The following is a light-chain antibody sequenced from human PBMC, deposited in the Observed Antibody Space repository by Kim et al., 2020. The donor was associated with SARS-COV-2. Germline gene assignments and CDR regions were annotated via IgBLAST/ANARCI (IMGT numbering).Light chain of an antibody. CDR1: QDISNY. CDR2: AAS. CDR3: QKCDSAPWT. J-gene: IGKJ1*01. Sequence: GDRVTITCRASQDISNYLAWFQLKPGKAPKLLIYAASALQPGVPSRFSDSGSGTDFTLTVTCLQPEDVATYYCQKCDSAPWTFG. V-gene: IGKV1-27*01.